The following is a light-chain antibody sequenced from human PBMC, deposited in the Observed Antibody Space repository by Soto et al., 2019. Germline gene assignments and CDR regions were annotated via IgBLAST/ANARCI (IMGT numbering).Light chain of an antibody. J-gene: IGKJ2*03. V-gene: IGKV1-39*01. CDR2: GAS. CDR3: QQSYGTLYS. CDR1: QSISGG. Sequence: IQMTQSPSTLPASVGDRVTITCRASQSISGGLAWYQQKPGKAPNLLIHGASGLQSGVPSRFSGSGSGTDFTLTISSLQPEDFATYYCQQSYGTLYSFGQGTKVDIK.